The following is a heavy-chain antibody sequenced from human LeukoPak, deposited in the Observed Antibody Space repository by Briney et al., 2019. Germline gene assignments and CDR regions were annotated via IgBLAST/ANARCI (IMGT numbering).Heavy chain of an antibody. CDR1: GGTFSNYA. CDR2: ISAYNGNT. J-gene: IGHJ6*03. CDR3: ARDDGYNSYYMDV. V-gene: IGHV1-18*01. Sequence: ASVKVSCKASGGTFSNYAISWVRQAPGQGLEWMGWISAYNGNTNYAQKLQGRVTMTTDTSTSTAYMELRSLRSDDTAVYYCARDDGYNSYYMDVWGKGTTVTVSS. D-gene: IGHD5-24*01.